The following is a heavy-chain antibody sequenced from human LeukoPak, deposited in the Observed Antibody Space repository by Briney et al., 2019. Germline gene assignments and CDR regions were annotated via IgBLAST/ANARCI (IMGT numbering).Heavy chain of an antibody. J-gene: IGHJ4*02. V-gene: IGHV1-2*02. D-gene: IGHD1-26*01. CDR3: ARDSEMLGAL. CDR2: INPNSGGT. CDR1: GYTFTSYG. Sequence: ASVKVSCKASGYTFTSYGISWVRQAPGQGLEWMGWINPNSGGTNYAQKFQGRVTMTRDTSISTAYMELSRLRSDDTAVYYCARDSEMLGALWGQGTLVTVSS.